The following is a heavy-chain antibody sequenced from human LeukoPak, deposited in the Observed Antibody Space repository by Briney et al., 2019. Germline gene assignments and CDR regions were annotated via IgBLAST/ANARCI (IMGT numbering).Heavy chain of an antibody. J-gene: IGHJ6*04. Sequence: GGSLRLSCAASGFTFSSYGMSWVRQAPGKGLEWVSAISGSGGSTYYADSVKGRFTIARDNSKNTLYLQMNSLRAEDTAVYYCAELGITMIGGVWGKGTTVTISS. V-gene: IGHV3-23*01. CDR1: GFTFSSYG. D-gene: IGHD3-10*02. CDR3: AELGITMIGGV. CDR2: ISGSGGST.